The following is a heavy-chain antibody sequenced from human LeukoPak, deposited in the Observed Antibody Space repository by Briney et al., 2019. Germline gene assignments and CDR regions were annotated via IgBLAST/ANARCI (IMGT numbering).Heavy chain of an antibody. CDR2: IWYDGSNK. Sequence: GRSLRLSCAASGFTFSSYGMHWVRQAPGKGLEWVAVIWYDGSNKYYADSVKGRFTISRDNSKNTLYLQMNSLRAEDTAVYYCARDLPYGSGSGMDVWGQGTTVTVSS. J-gene: IGHJ6*02. CDR3: ARDLPYGSGSGMDV. D-gene: IGHD3-10*01. V-gene: IGHV3-33*01. CDR1: GFTFSSYG.